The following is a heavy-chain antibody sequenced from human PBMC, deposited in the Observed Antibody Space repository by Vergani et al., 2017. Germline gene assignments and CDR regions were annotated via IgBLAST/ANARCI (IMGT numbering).Heavy chain of an antibody. CDR1: GGSVSSGSYY. CDR3: ARVGSTTTVXTPGGNYDYYGMDV. J-gene: IGHJ6*02. Sequence: QVQLQESGPGLVKPSETLSLTCTVSGGSVSSGSYYWSWIRQPPGKGLEWIGYIYYSGSTNYNPSLKSRVTISVDTSKNQFSLKLSSVTAADTAVYYCARVGSTTTVXTPGGNYDYYGMDVWGQGTTVTVSS. V-gene: IGHV4-61*01. CDR2: IYYSGST. D-gene: IGHD4-23*01.